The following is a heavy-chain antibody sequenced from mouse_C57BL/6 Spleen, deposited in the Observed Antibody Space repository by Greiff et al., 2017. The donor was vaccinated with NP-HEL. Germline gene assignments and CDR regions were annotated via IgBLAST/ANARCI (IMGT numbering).Heavy chain of an antibody. CDR3: ARDYSNSSWFAY. D-gene: IGHD2-5*01. Sequence: QVQLQQPGAELVKPGASVKLSCKASGYTFTSYWMQWVKQRPGQGLEWIGEIDPSDSYTNYNQKFKGKATLTVDTSSSTAYMQLSSLTSEDSAVYYCARDYSNSSWFAYWGQGSLVTVSA. V-gene: IGHV1-50*01. J-gene: IGHJ3*01. CDR1: GYTFTSYW. CDR2: IDPSDSYT.